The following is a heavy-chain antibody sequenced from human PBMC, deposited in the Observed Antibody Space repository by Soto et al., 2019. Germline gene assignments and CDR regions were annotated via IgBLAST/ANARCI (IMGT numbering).Heavy chain of an antibody. D-gene: IGHD3-10*01. CDR2: ISWNSGSI. J-gene: IGHJ6*02. Sequence: GGSLRLSCAASGFTFDDYAMHWVRQAPGKGLEWVSGISWNSGSIGYADSVKGRFTISRDNAKNSLYLQMNSLRAEDTALYYCAKDRSRFMVRGVIRGGMDVWGQGTTVTVSS. CDR1: GFTFDDYA. V-gene: IGHV3-9*01. CDR3: AKDRSRFMVRGVIRGGMDV.